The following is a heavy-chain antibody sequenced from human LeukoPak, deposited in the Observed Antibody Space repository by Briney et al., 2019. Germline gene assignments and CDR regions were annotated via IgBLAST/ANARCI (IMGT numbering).Heavy chain of an antibody. V-gene: IGHV1-2*02. Sequence: GASVKVSCKASGYTFIGYYIHWVRQAPGQGLEWMGWINPNSGATNYPQKFQGRVTMTRYTSITTAYMELSSLGSDDTAEYYCARDRHQYGFSSGFFSHWGQGTLVIVSS. CDR2: INPNSGAT. D-gene: IGHD6-19*01. J-gene: IGHJ4*02. CDR1: GYTFIGYY. CDR3: ARDRHQYGFSSGFFSH.